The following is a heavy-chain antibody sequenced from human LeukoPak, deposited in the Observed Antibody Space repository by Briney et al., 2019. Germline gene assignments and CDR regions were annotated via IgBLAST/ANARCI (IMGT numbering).Heavy chain of an antibody. CDR1: GFTFSNYE. CDR2: ISSSGSTI. J-gene: IGHJ4*02. V-gene: IGHV3-48*03. D-gene: IGHD6-19*01. CDR3: ARGRSSGWRSLYYFDC. Sequence: GGSLRLSCAASGFTFSNYEMNWVRQAPGKGLEWVSYISSSGSTIFYADSVKGRFTNSRDNAKNSLYVQMNSLRAEDTAVYYCARGRSSGWRSLYYFDCWGQGTLVTVSS.